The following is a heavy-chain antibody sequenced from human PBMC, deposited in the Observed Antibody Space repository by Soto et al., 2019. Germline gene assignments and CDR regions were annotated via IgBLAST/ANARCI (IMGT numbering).Heavy chain of an antibody. Sequence: EVQLSESGGGFIQSGGSLRLSCAASGFTFSSYSMNWVRQAPGKGLEWVSSISSSSSYIYYADSVKGRFTISRDNAKNSLYLQMNSLRAEDTAVYYCARVYQAGIAAAGTLYWGQGTLVTVSS. CDR1: GFTFSSYS. V-gene: IGHV3-21*02. CDR2: ISSSSSYI. J-gene: IGHJ4*02. D-gene: IGHD6-13*01. CDR3: ARVYQAGIAAAGTLY.